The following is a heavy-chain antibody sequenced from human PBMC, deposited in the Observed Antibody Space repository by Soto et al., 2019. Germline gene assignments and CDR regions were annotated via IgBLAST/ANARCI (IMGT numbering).Heavy chain of an antibody. Sequence: GGSLRLSCAASGFTFSNAWMSWVRQAPGKGLEWVGRIKSKTDGGTTDYAAPVKGRFTISRDDSKNTLYLQMNSLKTEDTAVYYCTTRGFSGGSDPPIYFFYYGMDVWGQGTTVTVSS. J-gene: IGHJ6*02. V-gene: IGHV3-15*01. CDR2: IKSKTDGGTT. CDR1: GFTFSNAW. D-gene: IGHD1-26*01. CDR3: TTRGFSGGSDPPIYFFYYGMDV.